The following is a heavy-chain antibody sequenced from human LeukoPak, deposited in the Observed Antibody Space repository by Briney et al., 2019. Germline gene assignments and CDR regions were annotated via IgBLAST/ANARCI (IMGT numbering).Heavy chain of an antibody. D-gene: IGHD1-26*01. CDR1: GFTFEDYA. V-gene: IGHV3-43*02. CDR3: AKDISGGGTGAFDY. Sequence: GGSLRLSCAASGFTFEDYAIHWVRQAPGKGMEWVSLISGDGGSTDYADSVKGRFTIARDNSNNSLYLQMHSLRSGDTALYYCAKDISGGGTGAFDYWGQGTLVTVSS. CDR2: ISGDGGST. J-gene: IGHJ4*02.